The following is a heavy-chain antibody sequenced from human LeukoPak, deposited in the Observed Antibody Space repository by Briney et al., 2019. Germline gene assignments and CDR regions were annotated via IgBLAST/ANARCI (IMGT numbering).Heavy chain of an antibody. CDR2: ISYDGSNK. V-gene: IGHV3-30*04. D-gene: IGHD4-11*01. CDR3: ARAPMTTVTTDY. CDR1: GFTFSSYA. Sequence: GGSLRLSWAAAGFTFSSYAMHWVRQAPGKGLEWVAVISYDGSNKYYADSVKGRFTISRDNSKNTLYLQMNSLRAEDTAVYYCARAPMTTVTTDYWGQGTLVTVSS. J-gene: IGHJ4*02.